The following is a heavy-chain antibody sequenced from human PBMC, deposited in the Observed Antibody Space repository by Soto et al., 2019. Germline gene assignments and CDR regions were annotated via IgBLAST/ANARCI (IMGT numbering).Heavy chain of an antibody. CDR3: ARQIYDSDTGPNFQYYFDS. V-gene: IGHV5-10-1*01. CDR1: GYSFAGYW. J-gene: IGHJ4*02. D-gene: IGHD3-22*01. Sequence: GESLKISCKGSGYSFAGYWTTWVRQKPGKGLEWMGRIDPSDSQTYYSPSFRGHVTISATKSITTVFLQWSSLRASDTAMYYCARQIYDSDTGPNFQYYFDSWGQGTPVTVSS. CDR2: IDPSDSQT.